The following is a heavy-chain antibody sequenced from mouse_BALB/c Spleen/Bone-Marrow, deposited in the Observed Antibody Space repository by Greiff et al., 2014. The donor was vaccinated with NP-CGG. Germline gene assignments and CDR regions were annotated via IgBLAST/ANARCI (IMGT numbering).Heavy chain of an antibody. CDR3: AREGDYYGSSAY. D-gene: IGHD1-1*01. CDR2: IDPSDNET. J-gene: IGHJ3*01. V-gene: IGHV1S127*01. CDR1: GYSFTSYW. Sequence: VQLQQSGPQLVRPGASVKISCKAFGYSFTSYWLLWVKQKPGKGLEGIGMIDPSDNETRLNQKFKDKATLTVDKSSSTAYMQLSSLTSEDSAVYYCAREGDYYGSSAYWGQGTLVTVSA.